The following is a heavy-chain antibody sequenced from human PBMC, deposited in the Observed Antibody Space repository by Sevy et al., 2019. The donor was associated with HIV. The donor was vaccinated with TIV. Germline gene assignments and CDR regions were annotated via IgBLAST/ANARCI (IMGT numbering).Heavy chain of an antibody. V-gene: IGHV3-9*01. CDR2: ISWNSGAI. Sequence: GGSLRLSCAASGFTFSDYAMHWVRQVPGKGLEWVSGISWNSGAIGCADSVKGRFTISRDNGQNSLYLQMSSLRIDDTALYYCGRAHGYCVVNSCFGGSINAFDILGQGTMVTVS. D-gene: IGHD2-15*01. J-gene: IGHJ3*02. CDR3: GRAHGYCVVNSCFGGSINAFDI. CDR1: GFTFSDYA.